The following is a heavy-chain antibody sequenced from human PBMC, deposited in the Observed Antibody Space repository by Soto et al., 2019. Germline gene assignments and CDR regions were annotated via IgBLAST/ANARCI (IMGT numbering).Heavy chain of an antibody. V-gene: IGHV1-69*02. CDR1: GGTFSSYT. CDR2: IIPILGIA. D-gene: IGHD1-1*01. CDR3: ARSPYNWNDSEEFAIGWFDP. J-gene: IGHJ5*02. Sequence: QVQLVQSGAEVKKPGSSVKVSCKASGGTFSSYTISWVRQAPGQGLEWMGRIIPILGIANYAQKFQGRVTITADKTTSTAYMELSSLRSEDTAVHYCARSPYNWNDSEEFAIGWFDPWGQGTLVTVSS.